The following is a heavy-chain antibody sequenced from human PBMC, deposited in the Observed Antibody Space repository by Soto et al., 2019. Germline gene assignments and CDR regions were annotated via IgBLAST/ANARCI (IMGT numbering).Heavy chain of an antibody. J-gene: IGHJ6*02. Sequence: QVRLQESGPGLVKPSETLSLSCLVSGDSVGNGPYYWSWIRQSPGEGLEWIAYIYYSGSTNVNPSIESRVNLSIDMSKSQFFLELCYVTAADVAVYFCARVGSSCHSGGCYYSYGLGVWGPGTTVAISS. CDR2: IYYSGST. CDR3: ARVGSSCHSGGCYYSYGLGV. V-gene: IGHV4-61*01. CDR1: GDSVGNGPYY. D-gene: IGHD1-26*01.